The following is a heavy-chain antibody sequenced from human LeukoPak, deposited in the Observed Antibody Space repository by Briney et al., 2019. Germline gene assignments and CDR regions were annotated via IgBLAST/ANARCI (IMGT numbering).Heavy chain of an antibody. Sequence: GGSLRLSCAPSGFTFRNYAMHWVRQAPGKGLEWVAVISYAGSNEHHADSVKGRFTISRDNAKNSLYLQMNSLRAEDTAVYYCAELGITMIGGVWGKGTTVTISS. CDR2: ISYAGSNE. CDR1: GFTFRNYA. J-gene: IGHJ6*04. CDR3: AELGITMIGGV. V-gene: IGHV3-30*04. D-gene: IGHD3-10*02.